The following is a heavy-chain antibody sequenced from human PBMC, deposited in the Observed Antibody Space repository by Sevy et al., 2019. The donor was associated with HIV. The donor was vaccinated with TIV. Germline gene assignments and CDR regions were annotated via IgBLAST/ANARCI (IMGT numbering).Heavy chain of an antibody. CDR3: ARDDKDILTSYYRVFYYYYGMDV. Sequence: ASVKVSCKASGYTFTGYYMHWVRQAPGQGLEWMGWINPNSGGTNYAQKFQGRVTMTRDTSISTAYMELSRLRSDDTAVYYCARDDKDILTSYYRVFYYYYGMDVWGQGTTVTVSS. CDR2: INPNSGGT. CDR1: GYTFTGYY. D-gene: IGHD3-9*01. V-gene: IGHV1-2*02. J-gene: IGHJ6*02.